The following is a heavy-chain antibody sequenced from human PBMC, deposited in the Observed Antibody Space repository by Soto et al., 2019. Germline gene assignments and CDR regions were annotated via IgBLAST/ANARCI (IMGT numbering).Heavy chain of an antibody. CDR2: INTGNGDT. CDR1: GYPFTNYA. CDR3: ARDNCYVDNCYNDAFDI. V-gene: IGHV1-3*04. Sequence: QAQLVQSGAEVKKPGASVKVSCKASGYPFTNYAMHWVRQAPGQRLEWMGWINTGNGDTKYSQKFQGRVTITRDASASTAYMELSSLESEDTTVYYCARDNCYVDNCYNDAFDIWGQGTMVTVSS. J-gene: IGHJ3*02. D-gene: IGHD2-2*02.